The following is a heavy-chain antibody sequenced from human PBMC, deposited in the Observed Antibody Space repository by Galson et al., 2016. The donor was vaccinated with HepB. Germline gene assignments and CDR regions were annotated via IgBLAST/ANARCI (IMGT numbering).Heavy chain of an antibody. CDR3: ARGNVLARDDAFDI. Sequence: SCKASGYTFTRYFMHWVRQAPGQGLEWMGMINPSGGGTSYAQKFQGRVTMPRDTSTTTVYMELTSLTSDDTAVYYCARGNVLARDDAFDIWGQGTVVTVAS. CDR1: GYTFTRYF. CDR2: INPSGGGT. V-gene: IGHV1-46*01. D-gene: IGHD2/OR15-2a*01. J-gene: IGHJ3*02.